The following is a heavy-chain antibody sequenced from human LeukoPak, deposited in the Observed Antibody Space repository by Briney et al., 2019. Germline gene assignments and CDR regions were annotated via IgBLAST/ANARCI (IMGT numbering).Heavy chain of an antibody. J-gene: IGHJ4*02. CDR3: AKMPDSTMIVMVITD. Sequence: GGSLRLSCAASGFTFSSYAMSWVRQAPGKGLEWVSSISGGGGTTDSADSVTGRFTISRDDSKNTLYLQMNSLRAEDTAVYYCAKMPDSTMIVMVITDWGQGTLVTVSS. CDR1: GFTFSSYA. D-gene: IGHD3-22*01. V-gene: IGHV3-23*01. CDR2: ISGGGGTT.